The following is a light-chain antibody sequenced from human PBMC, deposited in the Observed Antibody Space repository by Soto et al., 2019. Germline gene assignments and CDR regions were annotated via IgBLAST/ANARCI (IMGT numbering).Light chain of an antibody. V-gene: IGKV4-1*01. Sequence: DIVLTQSPDSLAVSLGERATINCKSSQSGLYRSDNKNYLAWYQQKPGQPPKLLIYWASTRESGVPDRFSGSGSGTDFPPTISRLQAEDVAVYYCQQYYSTPWTFGQGTKVKIK. CDR2: WAS. CDR1: QSGLYRSDNKNY. CDR3: QQYYSTPWT. J-gene: IGKJ1*01.